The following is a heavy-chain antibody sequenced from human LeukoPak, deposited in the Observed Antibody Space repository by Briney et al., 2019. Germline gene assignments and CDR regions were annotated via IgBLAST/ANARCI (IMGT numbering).Heavy chain of an antibody. CDR1: EGTCSSYA. D-gene: IGHD4-17*01. CDR2: IMPIFGTA. Sequence: GASVKVSCKASEGTCSSYAISWVRQAPGQGLEWMGGIMPIFGTANYAQKFQGRVTITADKSTSTAYMELSSLRSEDTAVYYCAQWDYGDYYYFDYWGQGTLVTVSS. V-gene: IGHV1-69*06. CDR3: AQWDYGDYYYFDY. J-gene: IGHJ4*02.